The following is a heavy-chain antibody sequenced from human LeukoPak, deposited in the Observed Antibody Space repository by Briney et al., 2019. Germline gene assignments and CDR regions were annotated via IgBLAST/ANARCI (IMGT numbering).Heavy chain of an antibody. Sequence: GGSLRLSCAASGFTFSSYTMNWVRQAPGKGLEWVSSISSSSGYIYYADSVKGRFTISRDNAKNSLYLQMNSLRADDTAVYYCARGGYSYGYGDDYWGQGTLVTVSS. CDR2: ISSSSGYI. CDR3: ARGGYSYGYGDDY. V-gene: IGHV3-21*01. CDR1: GFTFSSYT. J-gene: IGHJ4*02. D-gene: IGHD5-18*01.